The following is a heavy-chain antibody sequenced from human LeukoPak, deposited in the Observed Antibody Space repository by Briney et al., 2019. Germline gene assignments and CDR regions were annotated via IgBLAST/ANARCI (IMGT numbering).Heavy chain of an antibody. V-gene: IGHV4-34*01. CDR1: GGYFRGYY. J-gene: IGHJ4*02. D-gene: IGHD6-6*01. CDR2: INHSGST. CDR3: ARGGGSSSSALDY. Sequence: SETLSLTCAVYGGYFRGYYWSWLRQPPGKGLEWIGEINHSGSTNYNPSLKSRVTISVDTSKNQFSLKLTAVNCADSVVYYCARGGGSSSSALDYWGQGTLVTVSS.